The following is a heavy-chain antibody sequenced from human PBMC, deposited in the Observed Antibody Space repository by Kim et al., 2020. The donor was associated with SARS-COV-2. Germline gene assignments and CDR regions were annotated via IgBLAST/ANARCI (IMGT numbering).Heavy chain of an antibody. V-gene: IGHV1-18*01. CDR3: ARVAGIVGATDFDY. D-gene: IGHD1-26*01. Sequence: QKLQGRVTMTTDTSTSTAYMELRSLRSDDTAVYYCARVAGIVGATDFDYWGQGTLVTVSS. J-gene: IGHJ4*02.